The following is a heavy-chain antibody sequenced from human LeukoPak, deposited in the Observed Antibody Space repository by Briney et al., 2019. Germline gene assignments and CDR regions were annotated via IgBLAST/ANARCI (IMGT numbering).Heavy chain of an antibody. D-gene: IGHD3-16*01. CDR2: ISYDGSNK. Sequence: GGSLRLSCAASGFTFSSYAMHWVRQAPGKGLEWVAVISYDGSNKYYADSVKGRFTISRDNSKNTLYLQMNSLRAEDTGVYYCAREITTSGGRYFDYWGQGTLVTVSS. CDR1: GFTFSSYA. CDR3: AREITTSGGRYFDY. J-gene: IGHJ4*02. V-gene: IGHV3-30-3*01.